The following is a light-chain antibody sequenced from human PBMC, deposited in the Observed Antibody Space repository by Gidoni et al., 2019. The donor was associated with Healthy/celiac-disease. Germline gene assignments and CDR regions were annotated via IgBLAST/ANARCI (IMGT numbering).Light chain of an antibody. V-gene: IGLV2-14*01. J-gene: IGLJ3*02. CDR3: SSYTSSSTV. CDR1: SSDVGGYNY. CDR2: EVS. Sequence: QSALTQPASVSGSPGQSLPISCTGTSSDVGGYNYVSWYQQHPGKAPKRMIYEVSDRPSGVPDRFSGSKSGNTASLTISGLQAEDEADYYCSSYTSSSTVFGGGTKLTVL.